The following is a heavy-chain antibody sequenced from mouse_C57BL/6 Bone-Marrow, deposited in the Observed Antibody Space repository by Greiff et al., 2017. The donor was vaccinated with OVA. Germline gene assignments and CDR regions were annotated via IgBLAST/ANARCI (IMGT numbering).Heavy chain of an antibody. D-gene: IGHD1-1*01. J-gene: IGHJ3*01. CDR3: ARDRHYYGSSPFAD. CDR1: GFTFSSYA. V-gene: IGHV5-4*01. Sequence: VQLKESGGGLVKPGGSLKLSCAASGFTFSSYAMSWVRQTPEKRLEWVATISDGGSSTYYPDNVKGRFTISRDNAKNNLYLQMSHLKSEDTAMYYCARDRHYYGSSPFADWGQGTLVTVSA. CDR2: ISDGGSST.